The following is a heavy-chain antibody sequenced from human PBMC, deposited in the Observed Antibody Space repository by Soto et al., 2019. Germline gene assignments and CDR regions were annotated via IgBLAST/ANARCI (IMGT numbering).Heavy chain of an antibody. J-gene: IGHJ4*02. CDR2: VNPILSMS. V-gene: IGHV1-69*02. CDR1: GDTFSFYT. D-gene: IGHD3-10*01. Sequence: QVQLVQSGAELKKPGSSVKVSCKASGDTFSFYTINWVRQAPGLGLEWMGRVNPILSMSNYAQKFQGRVTMTEDKSTSTAYMELLSLRSEDTAFYYCATSYGSGYRAFDYWGQGALVTVSS. CDR3: ATSYGSGYRAFDY.